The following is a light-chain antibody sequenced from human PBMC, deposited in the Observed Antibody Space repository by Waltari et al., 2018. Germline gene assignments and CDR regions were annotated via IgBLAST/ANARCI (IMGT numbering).Light chain of an antibody. V-gene: IGLV1-44*01. J-gene: IGLJ6*01. CDR1: SSNVGFNP. CDR2: RDN. Sequence: QSVLTQPPSASGTPGQRVTIPCSGRSSNVGFNPVYWYHQIPGTAPKLLIYRDNQRPSGVPDRFSGSGSETDFTLTISSLQAEDVAVYYCQQYYSTPPLTFGGGTKV. CDR3: QQYYSTPPLT.